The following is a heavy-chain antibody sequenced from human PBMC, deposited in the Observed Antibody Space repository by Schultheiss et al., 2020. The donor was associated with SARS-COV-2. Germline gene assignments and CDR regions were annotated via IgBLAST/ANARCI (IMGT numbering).Heavy chain of an antibody. CDR2: INPNSGGT. Sequence: ASVKVSCKASGYTFTGYYMHWVRQAPGQGLEWMGWINPNSGGTNYAQKFQGRVTMTTDTSTSTAYMELRSLRSDDTAVYYCARDKFHYFDYWGQGTLVTVSS. V-gene: IGHV1-2*02. J-gene: IGHJ4*02. CDR1: GYTFTGYY. CDR3: ARDKFHYFDY.